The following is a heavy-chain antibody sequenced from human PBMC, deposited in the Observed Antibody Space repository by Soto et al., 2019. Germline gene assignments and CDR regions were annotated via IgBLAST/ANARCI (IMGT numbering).Heavy chain of an antibody. J-gene: IGHJ4*02. CDR2: IYYSGST. D-gene: IGHD2-21*01. Sequence: SETLSLTCTVSGGSISSGGYYWSWIRRHPGKGLEWIGYIYYSGSTYYNPSLKSRVTISVDTSKNQFSLKLSSVTAADTAVYYCARGFRFRLFDYWGQGTLVTVSS. V-gene: IGHV4-31*03. CDR3: ARGFRFRLFDY. CDR1: GGSISSGGYY.